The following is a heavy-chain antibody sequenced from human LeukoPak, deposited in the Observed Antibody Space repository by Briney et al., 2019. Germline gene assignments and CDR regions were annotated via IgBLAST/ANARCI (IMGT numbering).Heavy chain of an antibody. D-gene: IGHD3-22*01. CDR2: MSSDGNAM. CDR1: GFTFTAYL. J-gene: IGHJ4*02. Sequence: GGSLRLYCAASGFTFTAYLIHWVRQAPGKGLEWVAVMSSDGNAMFYADSVKGRFTISRDNSKNTLYLQMNSLRAEDTAVYYCVRESEYYFDHSASFDYWGQGTLVTVSS. CDR3: VRESEYYFDHSASFDY. V-gene: IGHV3-30-3*01.